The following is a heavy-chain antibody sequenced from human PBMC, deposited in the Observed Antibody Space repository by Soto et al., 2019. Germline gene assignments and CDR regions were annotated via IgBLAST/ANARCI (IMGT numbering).Heavy chain of an antibody. CDR3: ASRQMITFGRVDTH. CDR2: ISGSGGST. CDR1: GFTFSSYV. D-gene: IGHD3-16*01. J-gene: IGHJ4*02. Sequence: GGSLRLSCAASGFTFSSYVMSWVRQAPGKGLEWVSAISGSGGSTYYADSVKGRFTISRDNSKNTLYLQMNSLRAEDTAVYYCASRQMITFGRVDTHWGQGTLVTVSS. V-gene: IGHV3-23*01.